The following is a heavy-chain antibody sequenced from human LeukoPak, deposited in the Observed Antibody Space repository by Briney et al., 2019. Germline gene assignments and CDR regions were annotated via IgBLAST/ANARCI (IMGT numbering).Heavy chain of an antibody. V-gene: IGHV1-69*13. Sequence: SVKVSCKASGYTFTSYGISWVRQAPGQGLEWMGGIIPIFGTANYAQKFQGRVTITADESTSTAYMELSSLRSEDTAVYYCARDGRVTIFGVVIRNGMDVWGQGTTVTVSS. CDR1: GYTFTSYG. J-gene: IGHJ6*02. CDR3: ARDGRVTIFGVVIRNGMDV. CDR2: IIPIFGTA. D-gene: IGHD3-3*01.